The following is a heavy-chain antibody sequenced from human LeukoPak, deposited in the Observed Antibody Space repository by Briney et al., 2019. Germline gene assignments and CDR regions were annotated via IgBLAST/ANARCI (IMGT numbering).Heavy chain of an antibody. CDR1: GFTFDDYA. J-gene: IGHJ4*02. CDR3: GRQAAPDY. D-gene: IGHD2-15*01. CDR2: ISGSSTHI. V-gene: IGHV3-21*01. Sequence: GGSLRLSCAASGFTFDDYAMHWVRQAPGKGLEWVSSISGSSTHIYYADSVKGRFTISRDNAKNSLYLQLNSLRAEDTAVYYCGRQAAPDYWGQGTLVTVSS.